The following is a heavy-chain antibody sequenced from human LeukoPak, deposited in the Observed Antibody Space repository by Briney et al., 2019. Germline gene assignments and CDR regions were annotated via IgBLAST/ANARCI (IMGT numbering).Heavy chain of an antibody. Sequence: ASVKVSCKASGGTFSSYAISWVRQAPGQGLEWMGGIIPIFGTANYAQKFQGRVTMTRDTSTSTVYMELSSLRSEDTAVYYCARDSVEQQLVPDYWGQGTLVTVSS. CDR1: GGTFSSYA. V-gene: IGHV1-69*05. D-gene: IGHD6-13*01. J-gene: IGHJ4*02. CDR3: ARDSVEQQLVPDY. CDR2: IIPIFGTA.